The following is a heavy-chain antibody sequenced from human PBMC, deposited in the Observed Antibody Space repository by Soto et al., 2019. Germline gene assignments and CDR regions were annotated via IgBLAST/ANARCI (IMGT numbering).Heavy chain of an antibody. CDR1: GFNFRTHA. D-gene: IGHD3-10*01. CDR2: ITNDGVTT. J-gene: IGHJ3*01. V-gene: IGHV3-64D*06. Sequence: PGGSLRLSCSASGFNFRTHAIHWVRQASEKGLEYVSAITNDGVTTYYAASVKGRFTISRDNSKNMVYLQMSSLRTEDTAIYYCVKSYLVDGSGKGVAFDVWGQGTVVTVSS. CDR3: VKSYLVDGSGKGVAFDV.